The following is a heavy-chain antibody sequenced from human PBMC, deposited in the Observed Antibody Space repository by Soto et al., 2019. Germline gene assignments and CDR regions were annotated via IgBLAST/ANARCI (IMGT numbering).Heavy chain of an antibody. Sequence: ASVKVSCKASGYTFTSYYMHWVRQAPGQGLEWMGIINPSGGSTSYAQKFQGRVTMTRDTSTSTVYMELSSLRSEDTAVCYCARDQGSGSSSDYYYYGMDVWGQGTTVTVSS. V-gene: IGHV1-46*01. D-gene: IGHD6-6*01. CDR3: ARDQGSGSSSDYYYYGMDV. CDR2: INPSGGST. J-gene: IGHJ6*02. CDR1: GYTFTSYY.